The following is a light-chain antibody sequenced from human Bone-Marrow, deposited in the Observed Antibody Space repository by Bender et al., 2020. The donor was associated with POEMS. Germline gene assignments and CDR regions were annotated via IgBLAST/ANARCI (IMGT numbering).Light chain of an antibody. J-gene: IGLJ1*01. CDR2: KVS. CDR3: CSCAPSDSFV. CDR1: NLDVGGYNL. Sequence: QSALTQPASVSGSPGQSITISCTGTNLDVGGYNLVSWYQQHPGKAPQLMIYKVSERPSGVSYRFSGSKSGSTASLTISGLQAEDEADYYCCSCAPSDSFVCGTGTEVTVL. V-gene: IGLV2-23*02.